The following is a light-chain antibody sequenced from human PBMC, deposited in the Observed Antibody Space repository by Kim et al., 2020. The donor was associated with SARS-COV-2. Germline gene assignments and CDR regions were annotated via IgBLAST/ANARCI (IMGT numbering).Light chain of an antibody. CDR2: QDS. CDR1: NIGSKN. J-gene: IGLJ1*01. Sequence: SYELTQPLSVSVALGQTARITCGGNNIGSKNVHWYQQKPGQAPVLVIYQDSKRPSGIPERFSGSNSGNTATLTISGTQAMDEADYYCQAWDSSTYVFGTGTKVTVL. V-gene: IGLV3-9*01. CDR3: QAWDSSTYV.